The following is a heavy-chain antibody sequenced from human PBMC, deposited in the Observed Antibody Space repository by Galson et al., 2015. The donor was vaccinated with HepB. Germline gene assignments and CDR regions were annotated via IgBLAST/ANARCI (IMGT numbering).Heavy chain of an antibody. CDR1: GFTFSSYA. D-gene: IGHD6-19*01. J-gene: IGHJ4*02. CDR2: ISYDGSNK. CDR3: ARGKQWLVSYYFDY. Sequence: SLRLSCAASGFTFSSYAMHWVRQAPGKGLEWVAVISYDGSNKYYADSVKGRFTISRDNSKNTLYLQMNNLRAEDTAVYYCARGKQWLVSYYFDYWGQGTLVTVSS. V-gene: IGHV3-30*04.